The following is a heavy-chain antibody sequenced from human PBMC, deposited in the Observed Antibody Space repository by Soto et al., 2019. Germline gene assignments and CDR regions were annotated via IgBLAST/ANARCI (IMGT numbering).Heavy chain of an antibody. D-gene: IGHD1-20*01. CDR2: IYYSGST. CDR3: ASIRVGIIRY. CDR1: GGSISSYY. Sequence: QVQLQESGPGLVKPSETLSLTCTVSGGSISSYYWSWIRQPPGKGLEWIGYIYYSGSTNYNPSLKSRVTLSVDTSKNQFSLKLSSVTAADTAVYYCASIRVGIIRYWGQGTLVTVSS. J-gene: IGHJ4*02. V-gene: IGHV4-59*01.